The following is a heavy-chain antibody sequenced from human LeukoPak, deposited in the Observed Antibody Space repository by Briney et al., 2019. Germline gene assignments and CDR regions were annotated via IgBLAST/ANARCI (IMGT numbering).Heavy chain of an antibody. D-gene: IGHD3-22*01. CDR2: MNPNSGNT. V-gene: IGHV1-8*01. Sequence: ASVKVSCKASGYTFTSYDINWVRQATGQGLEWMGWMNPNSGNTGYAQKFQGRVTMTRNTSISTAYMELSSLRSEDTAVYYCARTYYYDSSGYYERFDPWGQGTLVTVCS. CDR3: ARTYYYDSSGYYERFDP. J-gene: IGHJ5*02. CDR1: GYTFTSYD.